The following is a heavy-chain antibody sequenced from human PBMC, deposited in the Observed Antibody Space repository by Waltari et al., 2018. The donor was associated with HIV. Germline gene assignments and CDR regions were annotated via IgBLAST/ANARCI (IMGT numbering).Heavy chain of an antibody. D-gene: IGHD3-3*02. Sequence: QLQLQESGPGLVKPSETLSLTCTVSGGSISSSSYYWGWIRQPPGKGLEWIGSIYYSGSTYYNPSLKSRVTISVDTSKNQFSLKLSSVTAADTAVYYCARQGAGRIFGVVKDYYYYGMDVWGQGTTVTVSS. CDR1: GGSISSSSYY. CDR2: IYYSGST. CDR3: ARQGAGRIFGVVKDYYYYGMDV. V-gene: IGHV4-39*01. J-gene: IGHJ6*02.